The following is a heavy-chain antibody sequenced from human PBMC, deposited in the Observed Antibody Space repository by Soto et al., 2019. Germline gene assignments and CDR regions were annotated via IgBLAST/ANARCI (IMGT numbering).Heavy chain of an antibody. CDR3: AKGNYYDSSGYLDY. CDR1: GFTFSSYA. V-gene: IGHV3-23*01. Sequence: GGSLRLSCAASGFTFSSYAMSWVRQAPGKGLEWVSAISGSGGSTYYADSVKGRFTISRDNSKNTLYLQMNSLRAEDTAVYYCAKGNYYDSSGYLDYWGQGTLVTVSS. J-gene: IGHJ4*02. D-gene: IGHD3-22*01. CDR2: ISGSGGST.